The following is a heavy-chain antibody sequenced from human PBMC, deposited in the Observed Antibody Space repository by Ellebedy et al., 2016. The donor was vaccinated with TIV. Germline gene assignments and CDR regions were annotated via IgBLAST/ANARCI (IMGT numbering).Heavy chain of an antibody. CDR2: ISGSGGST. CDR1: GFTFSSYA. V-gene: IGHV3-23*01. CDR3: AKADDSSGYYRAYYFDY. Sequence: PGGSLRLSCAASGFTFSSYAMSWVRQAPGKGLEWVSAISGSGGSTYYADSVKGRFTISRDNSKNTLYLQMNSLRAEDTAVYYCAKADDSSGYYRAYYFDYWGQGTLVTVSS. D-gene: IGHD3-22*01. J-gene: IGHJ4*02.